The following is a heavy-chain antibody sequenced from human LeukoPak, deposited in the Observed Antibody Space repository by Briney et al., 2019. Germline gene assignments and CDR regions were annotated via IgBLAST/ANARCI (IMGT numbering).Heavy chain of an antibody. CDR1: GGSISSSSYY. V-gene: IGHV4-39*07. Sequence: SETLSLTCTVSGGSISSSSYYWGWIRQPPGKGLEWIGEINHSGSTNYNPSLKSRVTISVDTSKSQFSLKLNSVTAADTAVYYCAKNLLRGYYYMDVWGKGTTVTVSS. J-gene: IGHJ6*03. CDR2: INHSGST. CDR3: AKNLLRGYYYMDV.